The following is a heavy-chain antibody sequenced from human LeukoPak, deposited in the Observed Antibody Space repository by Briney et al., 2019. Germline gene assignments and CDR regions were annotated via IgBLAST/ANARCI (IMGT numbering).Heavy chain of an antibody. D-gene: IGHD3-22*01. CDR1: GYTFTGYY. CDR3: ARVGVGYYDSSGYFDY. Sequence: ASVKVSRKASGYTFTGYYMHWVRQAPGQGLEWMGWINPNSGGTNYAQKFQGRVTMTRDTSISTAYMELSRLRSDDTAVYYCARVGVGYYDSSGYFDYRGQGTLVTVSS. J-gene: IGHJ4*02. CDR2: INPNSGGT. V-gene: IGHV1-2*02.